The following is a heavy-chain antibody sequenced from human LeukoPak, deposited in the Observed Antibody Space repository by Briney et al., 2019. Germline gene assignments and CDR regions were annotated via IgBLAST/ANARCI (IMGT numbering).Heavy chain of an antibody. CDR1: GGSISSTNW. J-gene: IGHJ4*02. V-gene: IGHV4-4*02. CDR3: SRESGAFRPFGY. D-gene: IGHD1-26*01. CDR2: ISLTGET. Sequence: SETLPLTCGVSGGSISSTNWWSWVRQPPGQGLEWIGEISLTGETNYNPSLNGRVTMSLDESRNQLSLDLTSVTAADTAIYYCSRESGAFRPFGYWGQGTLVIVPP.